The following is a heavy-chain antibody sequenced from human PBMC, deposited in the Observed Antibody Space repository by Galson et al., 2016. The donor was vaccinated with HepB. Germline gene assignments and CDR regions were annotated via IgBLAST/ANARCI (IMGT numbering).Heavy chain of an antibody. D-gene: IGHD1-20*01. V-gene: IGHV3-33*01. J-gene: IGHJ3*02. Sequence: SLRLSCAASGFTFRNYGMHWVRQAPGKGLEWVAGIWSDDNTTYYADSVKGRFTISRDNSENTLYLQMNSLRAEDRAVYYCARRGYNWEYVWDFDIWGLGKMVTVSS. CDR1: GFTFRNYG. CDR2: IWSDDNTT. CDR3: ARRGYNWEYVWDFDI.